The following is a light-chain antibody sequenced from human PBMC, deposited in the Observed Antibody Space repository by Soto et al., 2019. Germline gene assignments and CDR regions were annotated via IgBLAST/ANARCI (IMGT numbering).Light chain of an antibody. CDR1: QGVSSN. J-gene: IGKJ5*01. CDR3: QQYNNWHPIT. CDR2: GAS. Sequence: EIVMTQSPATLSVSPGERATLSCRASQGVSSNLAWYQQKPGQAPRLLIYGASTRATGIPARFSGSGSGTEFSLTISSLQSEDFAVYYCQQYNNWHPITFGQGTRLEIK. V-gene: IGKV3-15*01.